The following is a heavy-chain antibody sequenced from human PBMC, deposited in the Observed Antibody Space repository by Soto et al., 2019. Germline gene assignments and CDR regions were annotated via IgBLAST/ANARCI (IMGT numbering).Heavy chain of an antibody. CDR2: IIPIFGTA. J-gene: IGHJ6*02. D-gene: IGHD5-18*01. V-gene: IGHV1-69*01. Sequence: SVKVSCKASGGTFSSYAISWVRQAPGQGLEWIGGIIPIFGTANYAQKFQGRVTITADESTSTAYMELSSLRSEDTAVYYCARAYVDTAMDYYYYYGMDVWGQGTTVTVSS. CDR1: GGTFSSYA. CDR3: ARAYVDTAMDYYYYYGMDV.